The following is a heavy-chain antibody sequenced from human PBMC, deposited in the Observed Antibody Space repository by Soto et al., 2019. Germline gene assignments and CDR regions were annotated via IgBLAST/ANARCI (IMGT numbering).Heavy chain of an antibody. J-gene: IGHJ3*02. CDR2: ISLNSVSI. Sequence: GGSRILSCSASVFTFDEYAVDWVRQAPVKGLEWVSGISLNSVSIGYADSVKVRFTISIDNAKNSLYLQMNSLRAEDTALYYCATLEGVSSAYRLSDFDIWGQRTMVTVSS. CDR1: VFTFDEYA. D-gene: IGHD3-3*01. V-gene: IGHV3-9*01. CDR3: ATLEGVSSAYRLSDFDI.